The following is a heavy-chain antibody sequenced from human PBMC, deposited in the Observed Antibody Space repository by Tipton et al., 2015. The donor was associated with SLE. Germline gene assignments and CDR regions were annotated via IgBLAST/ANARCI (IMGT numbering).Heavy chain of an antibody. CDR2: INHSGST. CDR1: GGSFSGYY. V-gene: IGHV4-34*01. J-gene: IGHJ6*03. CDR3: AREYYDFWSGYYGGNYYYMDV. Sequence: LRLSCAVYGGSFSGYYWSWIRQPPGKGLEWIGEINHSGSTNYNPSLKSRVTISVDTSKNQFSLKLSSVTAADTAVYYCAREYYDFWSGYYGGNYYYMDVWGKGTTVTVSS. D-gene: IGHD3-3*01.